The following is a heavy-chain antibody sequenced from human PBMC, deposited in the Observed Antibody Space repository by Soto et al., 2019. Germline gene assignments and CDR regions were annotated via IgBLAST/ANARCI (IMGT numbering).Heavy chain of an antibody. CDR2: ISGSGGST. Sequence: EVQLLESGGGLVQPGGSLRLSCAASGFTFSSYAMSWVRQAPGKGLEWVSAISGSGGSTYYADSVKGRFTISRDNSKNKLYLQMNSLRAEDTAVYYCAKDASSNGSSIAARPYYYYMDVWGKGTTVTVSS. V-gene: IGHV3-23*01. D-gene: IGHD6-6*01. CDR3: AKDASSNGSSIAARPYYYYMDV. CDR1: GFTFSSYA. J-gene: IGHJ6*03.